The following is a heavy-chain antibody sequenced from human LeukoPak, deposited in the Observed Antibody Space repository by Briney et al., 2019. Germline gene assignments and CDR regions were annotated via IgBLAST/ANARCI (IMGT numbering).Heavy chain of an antibody. CDR3: ARDSCSGGSCYEGSYYYGMDV. Sequence: SVKVSCKTSGGTFSSYAISWVRQAPGQGLEWMGGIIPIFGTANYAQKFQGRVTITADESTSTAYMELSSLRSEDTAVYYCARDSCSGGSCYEGSYYYGMDVWGKGTTVTVSS. CDR1: GGTFSSYA. D-gene: IGHD2-15*01. CDR2: IIPIFGTA. J-gene: IGHJ6*04. V-gene: IGHV1-69*13.